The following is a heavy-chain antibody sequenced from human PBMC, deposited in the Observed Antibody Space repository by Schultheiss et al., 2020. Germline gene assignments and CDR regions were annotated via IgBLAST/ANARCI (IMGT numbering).Heavy chain of an antibody. CDR1: GFTFNNAW. V-gene: IGHV3-15*07. J-gene: IGHJ4*02. D-gene: IGHD3-10*01. CDR2: IKSKTDGGTT. Sequence: GESLKISCAASGFTFNNAWMNWVRQAPGKGLEWVGRIKSKTDGGTTDYAAPVKGRFTISRDDSKNTLYLQMNSLKTEDTAVYYCTTLLTMVRGSDYWGQGTLVTVSS. CDR3: TTLLTMVRGSDY.